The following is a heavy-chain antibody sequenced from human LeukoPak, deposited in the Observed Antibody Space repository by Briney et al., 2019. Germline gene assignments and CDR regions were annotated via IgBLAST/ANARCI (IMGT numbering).Heavy chain of an antibody. V-gene: IGHV3-23*01. CDR1: EFSVGSNY. J-gene: IGHJ4*02. CDR2: ISGSGGST. D-gene: IGHD3-22*01. CDR3: AKSDDGSGYYYFDY. Sequence: PGGSLRLSCAASEFSVGSNYMTWVRQAPGKGLEWVSAISGSGGSTYYADSVKGRFTISRDNSKNTLYLQMNSLRAEDTAVYYCAKSDDGSGYYYFDYWGQGTLVTVSS.